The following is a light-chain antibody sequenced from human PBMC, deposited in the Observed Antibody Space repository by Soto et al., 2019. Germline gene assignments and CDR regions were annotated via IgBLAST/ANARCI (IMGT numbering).Light chain of an antibody. Sequence: AIPMTQSPSSLSASVGDRVTITCRASQGIRNDLGWYQQKPGKAPKLLIYAASSLQSGVPSRFNGSGSGTDFTLTISSLQPEDFATYYCLQDYNYPPTFGQGTKVEIK. V-gene: IGKV1-6*01. J-gene: IGKJ1*01. CDR1: QGIRND. CDR3: LQDYNYPPT. CDR2: AAS.